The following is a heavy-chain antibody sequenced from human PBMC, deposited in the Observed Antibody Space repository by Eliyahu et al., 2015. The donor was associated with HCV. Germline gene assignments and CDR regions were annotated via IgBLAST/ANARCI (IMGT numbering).Heavy chain of an antibody. Sequence: EVQLVESGGGLIQPGGSXRXSXXGSGFFVSDKXINWVRQXPGXGLQWVSVIYFXGTTYYADSVRGRFTISRDTSNNVVYLQMDHLTVEDTAVYYCARGSYGDFFFDKWGQGTLVTVSS. CDR1: GFFVSDKX. CDR2: IYFXGTT. CDR3: ARGSYGDFFFDK. D-gene: IGHD4-17*01. V-gene: IGHV3-53*01. J-gene: IGHJ4*02.